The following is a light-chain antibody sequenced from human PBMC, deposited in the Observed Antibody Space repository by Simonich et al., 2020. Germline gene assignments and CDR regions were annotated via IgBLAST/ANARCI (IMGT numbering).Light chain of an antibody. Sequence: DIQMTQSPSSLSASVGDRFTITCRASQSITSHFNWYQHKPGKAPKLLIYAASSLQSGVPSRFSGSGSGTDFTLTISSLQPEDFATYYCQQSYSTPYTFGQGTKLEIK. CDR2: AAS. CDR3: QQSYSTPYT. J-gene: IGKJ2*01. CDR1: QSITSH. V-gene: IGKV1-39*01.